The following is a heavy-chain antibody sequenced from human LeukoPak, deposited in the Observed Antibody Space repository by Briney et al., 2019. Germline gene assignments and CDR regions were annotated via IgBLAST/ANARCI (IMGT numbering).Heavy chain of an antibody. Sequence: ASVKVSCKASGYTFTSYDINWVRQATGQGLEWVGWMNPNSGNTGYAQKFQGRVTMTRNTSISTAYMELSSLRSEDTAVYYCASGRTSPIYESSGYSFDYWGQGTLVTVSS. CDR3: ASGRTSPIYESSGYSFDY. CDR1: GYTFTSYD. V-gene: IGHV1-8*01. D-gene: IGHD3-22*01. CDR2: MNPNSGNT. J-gene: IGHJ4*02.